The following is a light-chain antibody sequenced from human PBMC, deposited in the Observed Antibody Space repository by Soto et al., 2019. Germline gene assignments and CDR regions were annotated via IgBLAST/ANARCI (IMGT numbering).Light chain of an antibody. Sequence: QTVVTQPASVSGSPGQSITISCTGTSSDVGSYNLVSWYQQHPGKAPKLMIYEGSKRPSGVSNRFSGSKSGNTASLTISGLQAEDEADYYCCSYAGSRGAVVFGGGTKLTVL. J-gene: IGLJ2*01. CDR3: CSYAGSRGAVV. CDR1: SSDVGSYNL. CDR2: EGS. V-gene: IGLV2-23*01.